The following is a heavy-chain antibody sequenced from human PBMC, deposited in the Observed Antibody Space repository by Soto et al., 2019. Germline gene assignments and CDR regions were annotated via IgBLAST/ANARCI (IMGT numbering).Heavy chain of an antibody. D-gene: IGHD2-15*01. CDR3: AKGAYIVVVVAATRFLNWFDT. J-gene: IGHJ5*02. Sequence: VQLLESGGGLVQPGGSLRLSCAASGFTFSSYAMSWVRQAPGKGLEWVSGISGSGGSTYYADSVKGRFTISRDKSKNTLYLQMNSLRAEDTAVYYCAKGAYIVVVVAATRFLNWFDTWGQGTLVTVSS. CDR1: GFTFSSYA. V-gene: IGHV3-23*01. CDR2: ISGSGGST.